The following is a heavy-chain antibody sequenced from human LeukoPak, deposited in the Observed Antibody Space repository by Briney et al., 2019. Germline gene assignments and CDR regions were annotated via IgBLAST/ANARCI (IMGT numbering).Heavy chain of an antibody. Sequence: GSLRLSCAASGFTFSNAWMSWVRQAPGKGLEWVGHIKSKTDGETTDYAAPVKGRFTIPRDDSKNTLYLQMNSLKTEGTAVYYCAKETLSILLGGSYQIDYWGQGTLVTVSS. V-gene: IGHV3-15*01. CDR3: AKETLSILLGGSYQIDY. J-gene: IGHJ4*02. D-gene: IGHD2-15*01. CDR1: GFTFSNAW. CDR2: IKSKTDGETT.